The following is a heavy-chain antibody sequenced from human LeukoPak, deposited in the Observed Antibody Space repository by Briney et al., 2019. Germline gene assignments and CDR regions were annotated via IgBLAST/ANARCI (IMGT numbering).Heavy chain of an antibody. CDR1: GYTFTSYG. D-gene: IGHD3-3*01. V-gene: IGHV1-18*01. J-gene: IGHJ3*02. CDR3: ARDQGGRLFGVVPRHAFDI. CDR2: ISAYNGNT. Sequence: ASVKVSCKASGYTFTSYGISWVRQAPGQGLEWMGWISAYNGNTNYAQKLQGRVTMTTDTSTSTAYMELRSLRSDDTAMYYCARDQGGRLFGVVPRHAFDIWGQGTMVTVSS.